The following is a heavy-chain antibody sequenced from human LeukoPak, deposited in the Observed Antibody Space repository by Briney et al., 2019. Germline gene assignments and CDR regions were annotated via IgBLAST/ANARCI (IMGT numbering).Heavy chain of an antibody. CDR1: GFIFSSHW. Sequence: PGGSLRLSCAASGFIFSSHWMSWVRQAPGKGLEWVANINLDGNDKNYVDSVKGRFTISRENAKNCLYLQMNSLRAEDTAMYYCVRSGSYFSKWGQGTLVTVSS. V-gene: IGHV3-7*01. CDR2: INLDGNDK. D-gene: IGHD1-26*01. CDR3: VRSGSYFSK. J-gene: IGHJ4*02.